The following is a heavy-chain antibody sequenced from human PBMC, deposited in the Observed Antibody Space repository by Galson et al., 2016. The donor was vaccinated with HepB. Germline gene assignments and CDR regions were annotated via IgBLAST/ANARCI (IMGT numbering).Heavy chain of an antibody. Sequence: SLRLSCAASGFTFKNYWMSWVRQAPGKGLEWVANIKPDGSDANYVDSVRGRFTISRDNAKNPLFLQMNVVRAEDTAVYYCATTRLSDNWGQGTLVTVSS. CDR3: ATTRLSDN. CDR1: GFTFKNYW. D-gene: IGHD3-16*01. CDR2: IKPDGSDA. V-gene: IGHV3-7*01. J-gene: IGHJ4*02.